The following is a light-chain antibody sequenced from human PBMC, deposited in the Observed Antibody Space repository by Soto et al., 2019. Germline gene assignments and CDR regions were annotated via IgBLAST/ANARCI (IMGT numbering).Light chain of an antibody. CDR3: SSHSSSSNIVV. CDR1: SSDVGGYNY. CDR2: DVG. Sequence: QSVLTQPASVSGSPGQSITVSCTGASSDVGGYNYVSWYQQHPGKAPKLVIYDVGHRPSGVSSRFSGSKSGNTASLTISGLQAEDEADYYCSSHSSSSNIVVFGGGTKLTVL. J-gene: IGLJ2*01. V-gene: IGLV2-14*01.